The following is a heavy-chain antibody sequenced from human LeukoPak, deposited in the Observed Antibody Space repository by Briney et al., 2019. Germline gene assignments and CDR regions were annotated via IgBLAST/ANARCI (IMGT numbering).Heavy chain of an antibody. CDR1: GFTFSDYY. D-gene: IGHD6-13*01. J-gene: IGHJ3*02. Sequence: GGSLRLSCAASGFTFSDYYMSWIRQAPGKGLEGVAYISSSGSTIYYADSVKGRFNISRDNAKNSLYLQMNSLRAEDTAVYYCARDCSAVIAAAGTAGAFDIWGQGTMVTVSS. CDR3: ARDCSAVIAAAGTAGAFDI. CDR2: ISSSGSTI. V-gene: IGHV3-11*01.